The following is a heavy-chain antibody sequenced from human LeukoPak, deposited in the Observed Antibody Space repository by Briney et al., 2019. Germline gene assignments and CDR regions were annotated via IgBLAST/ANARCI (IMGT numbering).Heavy chain of an antibody. J-gene: IGHJ6*03. V-gene: IGHV3-30*02. CDR2: IRYDGSDK. CDR3: AKEYAGSHYYYYYMDV. CDR1: GFTFSNYG. Sequence: GGSLRLSCAASGFTFSNYGMHWVRQAPGKGLEWVAFIRYDGSDKYYADSVKGRLTISRDNSKKMLFLQMNSLRPEDTAVYYCAKEYAGSHYYYYYMDVWGKGTTVTVSS.